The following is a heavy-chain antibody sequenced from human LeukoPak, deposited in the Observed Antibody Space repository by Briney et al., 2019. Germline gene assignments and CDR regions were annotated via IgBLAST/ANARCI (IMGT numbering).Heavy chain of an antibody. J-gene: IGHJ4*02. CDR2: ISYDGSNK. D-gene: IGHD3-22*01. CDR3: AKKSAPRYYDSSLGY. Sequence: GGSLRLPCAASGFTFSSYGMHWVRQAPGKGLERVAVISYDGSNKYYADSVKGRFTISRDNSKNTLYLQMNSLRAEDTAVYYCAKKSAPRYYDSSLGYWGQGTLVTVSS. V-gene: IGHV3-30*18. CDR1: GFTFSSYG.